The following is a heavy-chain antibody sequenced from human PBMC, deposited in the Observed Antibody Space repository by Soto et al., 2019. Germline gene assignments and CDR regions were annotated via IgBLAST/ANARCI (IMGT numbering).Heavy chain of an antibody. D-gene: IGHD3-22*01. V-gene: IGHV3-64D*06. CDR2: ISDSGGST. J-gene: IGHJ6*02. Sequence: GGSVRLSCAGSGFNFNNFAMHWVRQAPGTGLEYVSSISDSGGSTFHADSVKGRFIISRDNSKGTLFLHLSSLRVEDTAVYYCVKGSRGEEYYYDNGVEVWGLGTTVPVS. CDR1: GFNFNNFA. CDR3: VKGSRGEEYYYDNGVEV.